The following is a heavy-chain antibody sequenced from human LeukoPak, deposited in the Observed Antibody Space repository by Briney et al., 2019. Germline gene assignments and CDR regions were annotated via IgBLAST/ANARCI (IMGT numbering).Heavy chain of an antibody. Sequence: SETLSLTCNVSGGSISSYYWSWIRQPPGKGLEWIGYIYYSGSTNYNPSLKSRVTISVDTSKNQFSLKLSSVTAADTAVYYCARVDSSVDAFDIWGQGTMVTVSS. CDR1: GGSISSYY. V-gene: IGHV4-59*01. D-gene: IGHD3-22*01. J-gene: IGHJ3*02. CDR2: IYYSGST. CDR3: ARVDSSVDAFDI.